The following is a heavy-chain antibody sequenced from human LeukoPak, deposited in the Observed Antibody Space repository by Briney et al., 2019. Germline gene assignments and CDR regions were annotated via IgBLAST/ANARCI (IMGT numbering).Heavy chain of an antibody. CDR2: INQSGSA. J-gene: IGHJ6*02. V-gene: IGHV4-34*01. CDR1: GGPFTGYY. Sequence: SETLSLTCAVSGGPFTGYYWTWIRQPPGKGLEWIGEINQSGSANYNPSLKSRVTISEDTSKNQFSLILRSVTGADTAMYFCARTSTGSQYPSSYGMDVWGQGATVTVSS. D-gene: IGHD1-26*01. CDR3: ARTSTGSQYPSSYGMDV.